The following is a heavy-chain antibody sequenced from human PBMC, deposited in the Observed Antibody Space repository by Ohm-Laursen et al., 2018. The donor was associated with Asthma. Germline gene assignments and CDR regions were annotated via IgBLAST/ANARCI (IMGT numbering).Heavy chain of an antibody. Sequence: GSLRLSCAASGYTFSRYSIHWIRQAPGKGLEWVASISTASTFIYYADSVRGRFTTSRDNARNLVFLQMDSLRAEDTAVYYCAKGSEGSCIGSMCYHFDYWGQGTLVSVSS. J-gene: IGHJ4*02. CDR1: GYTFSRYS. V-gene: IGHV3-21*04. CDR3: AKGSEGSCIGSMCYHFDY. CDR2: ISTASTFI. D-gene: IGHD2-15*01.